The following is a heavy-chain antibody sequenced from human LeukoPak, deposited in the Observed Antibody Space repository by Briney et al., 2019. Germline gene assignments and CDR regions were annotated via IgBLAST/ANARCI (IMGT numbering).Heavy chain of an antibody. D-gene: IGHD6-13*01. Sequence: SETLSLTCTVSGGSISSYYWSWIRQPPGKGLEWIGYIYHSGSTNYNPSLKSRVTISADTSKNQFSLKVSSVTAADTAVYYCARVGSPYYFDYWGQGTLVTVSS. CDR2: IYHSGST. CDR3: ARVGSPYYFDY. V-gene: IGHV4-59*01. CDR1: GGSISSYY. J-gene: IGHJ4*02.